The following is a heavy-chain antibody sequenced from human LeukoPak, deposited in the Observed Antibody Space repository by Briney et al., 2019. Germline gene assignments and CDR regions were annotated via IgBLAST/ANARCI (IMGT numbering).Heavy chain of an antibody. J-gene: IGHJ4*02. V-gene: IGHV4-39*01. Sequence: SETLSLTCTVSGGSISSSSYYWGWIRQPPGKGLEWIGSIYYSGSTYYNPSLKSRVTISVDTSKNQFSLKLSSVTAADTAVYYCARPSGSYLYYFDYWGQGTLVTVSS. CDR3: ARPSGSYLYYFDY. CDR1: GGSISSSSYY. D-gene: IGHD1-26*01. CDR2: IYYSGST.